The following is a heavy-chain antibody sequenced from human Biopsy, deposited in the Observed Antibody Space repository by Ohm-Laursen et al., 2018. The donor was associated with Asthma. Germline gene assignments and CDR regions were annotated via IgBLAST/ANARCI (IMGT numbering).Heavy chain of an antibody. CDR3: ARGDSSNWSHYYFDY. J-gene: IGHJ4*02. V-gene: IGHV3-53*01. D-gene: IGHD3-22*01. CDR1: GFAVSRDH. Sequence: SLRLSCAASGFAVSRDHMFWVRQDPGKGLEWVAVIYSGGTSHTEDSVRGRFTISRDYSKNTLYLQMQSLRAEDTAVYYCARGDSSNWSHYYFDYWGQGTLVTVSS. CDR2: IYSGGTS.